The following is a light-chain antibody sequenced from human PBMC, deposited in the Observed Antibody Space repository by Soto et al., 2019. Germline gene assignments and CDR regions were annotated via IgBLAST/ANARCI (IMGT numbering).Light chain of an antibody. CDR2: DVS. CDR1: SSDVGGYNY. CDR3: CSYAGSYTYV. Sequence: QSALTQPRSVSGSPGQSVTLSCTGTSSDVGGYNYVSWYQQHPDKAPKLMIYDVSKRPSGVPDRFSGSKSGNTASLTISGLQAEDEADYYCCSYAGSYTYVFGTGTKLTVL. V-gene: IGLV2-11*01. J-gene: IGLJ1*01.